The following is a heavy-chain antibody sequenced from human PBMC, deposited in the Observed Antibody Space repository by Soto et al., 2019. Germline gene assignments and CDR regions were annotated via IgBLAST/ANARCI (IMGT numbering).Heavy chain of an antibody. CDR3: ARVGGNWNDDYFDY. V-gene: IGHV1-8*01. J-gene: IGHJ4*02. Sequence: QVQLVQSGAEVKKPGASVKVSCKASGYTFSDHDINWVRQASGQGPEWLGWMNPNSGDTGYAQNFQGRVTMTRDTSKRTAYMELSSLRSGDTAVYYCARVGGNWNDDYFDYWGQGTLVTVSS. D-gene: IGHD1-1*01. CDR2: MNPNSGDT. CDR1: GYTFSDHD.